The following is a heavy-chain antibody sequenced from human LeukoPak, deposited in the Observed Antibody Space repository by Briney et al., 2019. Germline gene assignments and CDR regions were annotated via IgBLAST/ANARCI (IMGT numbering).Heavy chain of an antibody. CDR2: ISYDGSNK. CDR3: ARDRGYCSGGSCHIHYFDS. Sequence: PGGSLRLSCAASGFTFSSYAMHWVRQAPGKGLEWVAVISYDGSNKYYADSVKGRFTISRDNSKNTLYLQMNSLRAEDTAVYYCARDRGYCSGGSCHIHYFDSWGQGTLVTVSS. J-gene: IGHJ4*02. CDR1: GFTFSSYA. V-gene: IGHV3-30-3*01. D-gene: IGHD2-15*01.